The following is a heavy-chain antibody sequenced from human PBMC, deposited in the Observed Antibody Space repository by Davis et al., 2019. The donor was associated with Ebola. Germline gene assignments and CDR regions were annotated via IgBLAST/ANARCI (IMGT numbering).Heavy chain of an antibody. CDR1: GGTFSSYA. CDR3: ARGGIAAQTAHYYYGMDV. J-gene: IGHJ6*02. Sequence: ASVKVSCKASGGTFSSYAISWVRQAPGQGLEWMGWMNPNSGNTGYAQKFQGRVTMTRNTSISTAYMELSSLRSEDTAVYYCARGGIAAQTAHYYYGMDVWGQGTTVTVSS. V-gene: IGHV1-8*02. CDR2: MNPNSGNT. D-gene: IGHD6-6*01.